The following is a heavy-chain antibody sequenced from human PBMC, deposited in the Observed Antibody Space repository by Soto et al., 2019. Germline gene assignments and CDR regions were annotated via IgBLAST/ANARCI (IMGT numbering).Heavy chain of an antibody. V-gene: IGHV1-8*01. D-gene: IGHD3-16*01. Sequence: QVQLVQSGAEVKKPGASVKVSCKPSGYTFSSYDINWVRQATGQGLEWMGWMNPNSGDTGYAQKLQGRVTMTRNTSISTAYMELSSLRSEDTAVYYCARVGGAGEYANFDYWGQGTLVTVSS. CDR1: GYTFSSYD. CDR3: ARVGGAGEYANFDY. CDR2: MNPNSGDT. J-gene: IGHJ4*02.